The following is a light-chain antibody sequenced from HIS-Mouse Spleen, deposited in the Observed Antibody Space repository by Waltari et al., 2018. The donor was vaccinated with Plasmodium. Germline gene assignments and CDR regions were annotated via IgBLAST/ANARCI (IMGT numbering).Light chain of an antibody. CDR2: GKN. V-gene: IGLV3-19*01. CDR1: SLRSYY. Sequence: SSELTQDPAVSVALGQTVRITCQADSLRSYYANWYQQKPGPAPALVIYGKNHRHQGIPDRFSGSSSGNTSSLTITGAQAEDEADYYCNSRDSSGNHVVFGGGTKLTVL. CDR3: NSRDSSGNHVV. J-gene: IGLJ2*01.